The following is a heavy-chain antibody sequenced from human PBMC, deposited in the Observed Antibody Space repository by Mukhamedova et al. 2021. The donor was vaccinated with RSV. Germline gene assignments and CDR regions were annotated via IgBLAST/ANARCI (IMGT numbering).Heavy chain of an antibody. CDR3: ATAHGYGDYPPYYYSGMDV. D-gene: IGHD4-17*01. Sequence: SWIRQPPGKGLEWIGYIYYSGSTNYNPSLKSRVTISVDTSKNQFSLKLSSVTAADTAVYYCATAHGYGDYPPYYYSGMDVWGQG. V-gene: IGHV4-59*01. J-gene: IGHJ6*02. CDR2: IYYSGST.